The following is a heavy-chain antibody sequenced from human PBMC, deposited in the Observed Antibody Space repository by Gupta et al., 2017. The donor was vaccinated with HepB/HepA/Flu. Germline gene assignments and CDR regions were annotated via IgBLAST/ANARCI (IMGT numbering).Heavy chain of an antibody. V-gene: IGHV3-43*02. D-gene: IGHD5-18*01. Sequence: EVQPEESGGGVVQPGGSLRLSCAGAGFSFDDYALNWVRQAPGRGLEWVSLISEDGDITKYKDSEQGRFTISRDNNKNSLSMQMKTLTREDPALYFCATSVADSYGYGENDRWGQGALVTVSS. CDR2: ISEDGDIT. CDR1: GFSFDDYA. CDR3: ATSVADSYGYGENDR. J-gene: IGHJ5*02.